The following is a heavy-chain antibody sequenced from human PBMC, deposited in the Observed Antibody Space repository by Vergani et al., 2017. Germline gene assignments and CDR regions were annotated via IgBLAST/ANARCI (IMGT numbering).Heavy chain of an antibody. V-gene: IGHV4-39*01. CDR1: GASIRSSNYY. Sequence: QLQLQESGPGLVKPSATLSLTCSVSGASIRSSNYYWGWIRQPPGKGLEWIASIYYSGSTYYNPSLKSRVTISVDTAKNQLSLKLSSVTAADTAVYFCAGHSTVEWLVEVGCIEPGGQGILVTVSS. D-gene: IGHD6-19*01. J-gene: IGHJ5*02. CDR2: IYYSGST. CDR3: AGHSTVEWLVEVGCIEP.